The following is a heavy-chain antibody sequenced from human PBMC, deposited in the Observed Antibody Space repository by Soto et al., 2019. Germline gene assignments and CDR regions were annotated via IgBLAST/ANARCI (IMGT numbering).Heavy chain of an antibody. D-gene: IGHD6-19*01. V-gene: IGHV4-39*01. CDR3: AADGAASAWFFY. J-gene: IGHJ4*02. Sequence: SETLSLTRPVSGGSISKINSYWGWIRQPPGKGLEWIGSISYSGNTFYNPSLKSRVTISVDPSKNQFSLNLNSVTAADTAIYYCAADGAASAWFFYWGQGTLGTVSS. CDR2: ISYSGNT. CDR1: GGSISKINSY.